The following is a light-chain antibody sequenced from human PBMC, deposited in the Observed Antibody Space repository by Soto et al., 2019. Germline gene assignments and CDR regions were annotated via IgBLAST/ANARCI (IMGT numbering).Light chain of an antibody. CDR3: MQALQTPPT. Sequence: DIVMTQSPLSLPVTPGEPASISCRSSQSLLHSNGYNYLDWYLQKPGQSPQLLIYLGFNRAFGVPDRFSGSGSGTDFTLKISRVEAEDVGVYYCMQALQTPPTFGQGTKVEIK. CDR1: QSLLHSNGYNY. V-gene: IGKV2-28*01. CDR2: LGF. J-gene: IGKJ1*01.